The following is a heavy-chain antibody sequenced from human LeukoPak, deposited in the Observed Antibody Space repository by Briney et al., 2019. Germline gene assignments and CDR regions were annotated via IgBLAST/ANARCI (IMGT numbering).Heavy chain of an antibody. Sequence: GRSLRLSCAASGFTFTSYSMHWVRQAPGKGLEWVGVISYDGSNKYYADSVKGRFTISRDNSKNTLYLQMNSLRAEDTAVYYRARHEVKVILWFGESNIYYYMDVWGKGTTVTISS. CDR2: ISYDGSNK. CDR1: GFTFTSYS. J-gene: IGHJ6*03. V-gene: IGHV3-30*04. D-gene: IGHD3-10*01. CDR3: ARHEVKVILWFGESNIYYYMDV.